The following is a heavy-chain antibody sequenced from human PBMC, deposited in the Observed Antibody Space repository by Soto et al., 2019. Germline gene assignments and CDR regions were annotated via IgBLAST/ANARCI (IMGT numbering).Heavy chain of an antibody. V-gene: IGHV3-30-3*01. J-gene: IGHJ4*02. CDR1: GFTFSSYA. Sequence: SVRLSCAGSGFTFSSYAMHWVRQAPGKGLEWVAVISYDGNNKYYADSVKGRFTISRDNSESTLYLQMNSLRAEDTAVYYCASDKSAFGVASHFDYWGQGTLVTVSS. D-gene: IGHD3-3*01. CDR3: ASDKSAFGVASHFDY. CDR2: ISYDGNNK.